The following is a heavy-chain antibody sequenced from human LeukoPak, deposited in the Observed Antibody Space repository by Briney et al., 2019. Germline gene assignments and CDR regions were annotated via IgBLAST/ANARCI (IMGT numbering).Heavy chain of an antibody. CDR3: ARVVRGYGPLYFVY. V-gene: IGHV4-39*01. D-gene: IGHD5-18*01. CDR1: RASISSSNYY. CDR2: IYYSGST. Sequence: SETLSLTCTVSRASISSSNYYWGWIRQPPGKGLEWIGSIYYSGSTYYNPSLRSRVTISVDASKNQFSLKLSSVTAADTAVYYCARVVRGYGPLYFVYCGQGTLVTVSS. J-gene: IGHJ4*02.